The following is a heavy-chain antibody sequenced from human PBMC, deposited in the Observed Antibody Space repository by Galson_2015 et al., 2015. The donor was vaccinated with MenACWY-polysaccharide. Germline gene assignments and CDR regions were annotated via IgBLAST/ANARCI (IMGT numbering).Heavy chain of an antibody. D-gene: IGHD6-19*01. V-gene: IGHV3-23*01. CDR2: ISGTGDSI. J-gene: IGHJ4*02. CDR1: GFTFSSNA. Sequence: SLRLSCATSGFTFSSNAMSWVRQAPGKGLEWVSAISGTGDSIRYADSVQGRFTISRDASKNTVYLQMSSLRAEDTALYYCAISRGFSSGWKYFDYWGQGTLVTVSA. CDR3: AISRGFSSGWKYFDY.